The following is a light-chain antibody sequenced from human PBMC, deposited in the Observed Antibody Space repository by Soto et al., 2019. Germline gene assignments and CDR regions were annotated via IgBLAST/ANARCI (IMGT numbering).Light chain of an antibody. CDR1: SSDVGSHKF. J-gene: IGLJ1*01. CDR2: EGT. V-gene: IGLV2-23*01. Sequence: QSVLTQPASVSGSPGQSITISCTGTSSDVGSHKFVSWYQQHPGRAPKLMVYEGTKRPSGVSDRFSGSKSGDTASLTISGLQAEDEADYYCCSNAGSRAVFGTGTKVTVL. CDR3: CSNAGSRAV.